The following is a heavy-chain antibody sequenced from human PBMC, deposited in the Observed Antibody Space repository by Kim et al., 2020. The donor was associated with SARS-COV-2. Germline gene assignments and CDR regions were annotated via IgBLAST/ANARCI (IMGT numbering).Heavy chain of an antibody. Sequence: CTKSVKGRFDVTRDNAKNSLYLQMNSLRDEDTAVYYCASVKGLRVGAFDIWGQGTMVTVSS. CDR3: ASVKGLRVGAFDI. V-gene: IGHV3-21*01. J-gene: IGHJ3*02. D-gene: IGHD5-12*01.